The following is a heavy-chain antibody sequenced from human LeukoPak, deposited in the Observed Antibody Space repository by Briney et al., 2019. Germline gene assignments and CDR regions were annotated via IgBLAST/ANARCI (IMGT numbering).Heavy chain of an antibody. J-gene: IGHJ3*02. D-gene: IGHD5-12*01. CDR2: ISSSSSYI. CDR3: ARGNKWPSLALGAFDI. Sequence: GGSLRLSCAASGFTFSSYSMNWVRQAPGKGLEWVSSISSSSSYIYYADSVKGRFTISRDNAKNSLYLQMNSRRAEDTAVYYCARGNKWPSLALGAFDIWGQGTMVTVSS. V-gene: IGHV3-21*01. CDR1: GFTFSSYS.